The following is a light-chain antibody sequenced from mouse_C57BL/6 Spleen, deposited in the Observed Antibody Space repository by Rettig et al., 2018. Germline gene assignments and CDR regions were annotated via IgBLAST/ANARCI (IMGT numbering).Light chain of an antibody. V-gene: IGKV12-46*01. Sequence: DIQMTQSPASLSVSVGETVTITCRASENIYSNLAWYQQKQGKSPQLLVYAATNLADGVPSRFSGSGSGTQYSLKINSLQSEDVGSYYCQHFWGTPPTFGGGTKLEIK. J-gene: IGKJ1*01. CDR2: AAT. CDR1: ENIYSN. CDR3: QHFWGTPPT.